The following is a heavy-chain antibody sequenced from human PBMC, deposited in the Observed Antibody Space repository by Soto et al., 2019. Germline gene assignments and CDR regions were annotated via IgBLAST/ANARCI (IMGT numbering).Heavy chain of an antibody. J-gene: IGHJ6*02. Sequence: ASVKVSCKASGYTFTSYGISWVRQAPGQGLEWMGWISAYNGNTNYAQKLQGRVTMTTDTSTSTAYMELRSLRSDDTVVYYCARGHYYDSSGDYMDVWGQGTTVTVSS. D-gene: IGHD3-22*01. V-gene: IGHV1-18*01. CDR2: ISAYNGNT. CDR3: ARGHYYDSSGDYMDV. CDR1: GYTFTSYG.